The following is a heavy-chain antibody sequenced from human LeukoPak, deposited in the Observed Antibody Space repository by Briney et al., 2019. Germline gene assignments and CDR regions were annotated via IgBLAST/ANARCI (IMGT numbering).Heavy chain of an antibody. J-gene: IGHJ4*02. Sequence: GGSLRLSCAASGFTFSNYNMNWVRQAPGKGLEWVSFISSTSTYIYYADSLKGRFTISRDNARNSLYLQMNSLRAEDTAVYYRARDGYGSGIDSWGQGTLVTVSS. CDR2: ISSTSTYI. D-gene: IGHD3-10*01. CDR3: ARDGYGSGIDS. V-gene: IGHV3-21*06. CDR1: GFTFSNYN.